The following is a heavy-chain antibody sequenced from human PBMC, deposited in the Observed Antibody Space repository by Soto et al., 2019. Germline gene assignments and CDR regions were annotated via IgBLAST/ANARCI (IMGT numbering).Heavy chain of an antibody. J-gene: IGHJ5*02. CDR1: GASIYNGGYF. V-gene: IGHV4-30-4*01. CDR2: IHNSGSP. CDR3: AGGRPTEKVAP. Sequence: QVQLQESGPGLVRPSQTLSLTCSVSGASIYNGGYFWSWIRQSPGKGLEWIGHIHNSGSPYNNPSRRSRVTISATPPMNQFSLARTSVTPADRAMYYGAGGRPTEKVAPWGQGILSPSPQ.